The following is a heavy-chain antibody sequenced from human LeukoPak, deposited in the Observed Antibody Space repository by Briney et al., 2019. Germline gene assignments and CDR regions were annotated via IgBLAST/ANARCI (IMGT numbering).Heavy chain of an antibody. V-gene: IGHV3-66*01. D-gene: IGHD2-15*01. CDR3: ASTPVVVVAANDFDY. J-gene: IGHJ4*02. CDR2: IYSGGST. Sequence: GGSLRLSCAASGFTFSSNYMSWVRQAPGKGLEWVSVIYSGGSTYYADSVKGRFTISRDNSKNTLYLQMNSLRAEDTAVYYCASTPVVVVAANDFDYWGQGTLVTVSS. CDR1: GFTFSSNY.